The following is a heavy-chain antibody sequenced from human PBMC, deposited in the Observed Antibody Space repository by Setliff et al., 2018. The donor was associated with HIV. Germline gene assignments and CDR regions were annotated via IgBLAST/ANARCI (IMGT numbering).Heavy chain of an antibody. CDR2: IDYSGNT. CDR3: ARGNTISEVVTTNWLDP. J-gene: IGHJ5*02. D-gene: IGHD3-3*01. Sequence: SETLSLTCAIYGGSFNVYSWSWIRQPPGKGLEWIGYIDYSGNTNYNSSLKSRVTISEDTSKKQVSLRLRFVTAADTAVYYCARGNTISEVVTTNWLDPWGQGTLVTVSS. CDR1: GGSFNVYS. V-gene: IGHV4-59*01.